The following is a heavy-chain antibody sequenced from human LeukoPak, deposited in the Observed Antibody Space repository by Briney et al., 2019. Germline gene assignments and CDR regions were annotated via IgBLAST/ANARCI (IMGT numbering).Heavy chain of an antibody. Sequence: PSETLSLTCTVSGGSISSSSYYWGWIRQPPGKGLVWVSRINSDGSSTRYADSVKGRFTISRDNAKNTLYLQMNSLRAEDTAVYYCARVLVAGTGWFDYWGQGTLVSVSS. J-gene: IGHJ4*02. V-gene: IGHV3-74*01. CDR2: INSDGSST. D-gene: IGHD1-7*01. CDR3: ARVLVAGTGWFDY. CDR1: GGSISSSSYY.